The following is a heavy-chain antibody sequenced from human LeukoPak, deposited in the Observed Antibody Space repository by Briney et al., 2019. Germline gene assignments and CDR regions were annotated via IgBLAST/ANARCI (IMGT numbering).Heavy chain of an antibody. D-gene: IGHD5-12*01. CDR1: GYTFTSYW. J-gene: IGHJ4*02. Sequence: GESLKISCKGSGYTFTSYWIGWVRQMPGKGLEWMGIIHPGDSDTRYSPSFQGQVTISADKSVNTAYLQWSSLKASDTAMYYCARHVSGYSYFDYWGQGTLVTVSS. V-gene: IGHV5-51*01. CDR2: IHPGDSDT. CDR3: ARHVSGYSYFDY.